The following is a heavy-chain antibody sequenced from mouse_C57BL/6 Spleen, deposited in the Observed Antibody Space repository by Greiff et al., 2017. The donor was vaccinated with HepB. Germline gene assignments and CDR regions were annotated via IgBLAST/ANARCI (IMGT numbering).Heavy chain of an antibody. CDR1: GYTFTSYW. CDR3: ARSGFITTVVAEGYFDY. Sequence: QVQLKQPGAELVMPGASVKLSCKASGYTFTSYWMHWVKQRPGQGLEWIGEIDPSDSYTNYNQKFKGKSTLTVDKSSSTAYMQLSSLTSEDSAVYYCARSGFITTVVAEGYFDYWGQGTTLTVSS. J-gene: IGHJ2*01. V-gene: IGHV1-69*01. D-gene: IGHD1-1*01. CDR2: IDPSDSYT.